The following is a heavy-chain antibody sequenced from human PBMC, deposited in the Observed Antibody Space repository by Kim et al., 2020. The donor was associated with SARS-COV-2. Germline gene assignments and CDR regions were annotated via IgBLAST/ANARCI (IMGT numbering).Heavy chain of an antibody. D-gene: IGHD5-18*01. Sequence: SETLSLTCTVSGGSVSSGSYYWSWIRQPPGKGLEWIGYIYYSGSTNYNPSLKSRVTISVDTSKNQFSLKLSSVTAADTAVYYCARETRGYHLNYYGMDVWDQGTTVTVSS. V-gene: IGHV4-61*01. CDR2: IYYSGST. CDR3: ARETRGYHLNYYGMDV. CDR1: GGSVSSGSYY. J-gene: IGHJ6*02.